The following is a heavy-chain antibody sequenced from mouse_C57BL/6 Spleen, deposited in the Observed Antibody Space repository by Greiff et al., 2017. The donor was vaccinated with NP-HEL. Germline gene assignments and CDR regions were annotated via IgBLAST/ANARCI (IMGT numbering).Heavy chain of an antibody. CDR3: ARHGYYGSSYDAMDY. V-gene: IGHV2-6-1*01. Sequence: QVQLKQSGPGLVAPSQSLSITCTVSGFSLTSYGVHWVRQPPGKGLEWLVVIWSDGSTTYNSALKSRLSISKDNSKSQVFLKMNSLQTDDTAMYYCARHGYYGSSYDAMDYWGQGTSVTVSS. D-gene: IGHD1-1*01. CDR1: GFSLTSYG. J-gene: IGHJ4*01. CDR2: IWSDGST.